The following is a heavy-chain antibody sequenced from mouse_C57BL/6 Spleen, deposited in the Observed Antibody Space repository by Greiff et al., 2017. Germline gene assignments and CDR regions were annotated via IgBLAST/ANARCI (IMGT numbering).Heavy chain of an antibody. D-gene: IGHD1-1*01. CDR3: SLYYYGSSHYAMDY. J-gene: IGHJ4*01. CDR2: INPNYGTT. CDR1: GYSFTDYN. Sequence: VQLQQSGPELVKPGASVKISCKASGYSFTDYNMNWVKQSNGKSLERIGVINPNYGTTSYNQKFKGKATLTVDQSSSTAYMQLNSLTSEDSAVYYCSLYYYGSSHYAMDYWGQGTSVTVSS. V-gene: IGHV1-39*01.